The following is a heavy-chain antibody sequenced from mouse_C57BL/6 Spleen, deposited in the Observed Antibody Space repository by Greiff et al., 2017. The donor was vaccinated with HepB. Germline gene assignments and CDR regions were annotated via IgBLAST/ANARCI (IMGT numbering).Heavy chain of an antibody. CDR3: ARHSGTGTRGGFAY. D-gene: IGHD4-1*01. CDR1: GFTFSSYG. V-gene: IGHV5-6*01. Sequence: EVMLVESGGDLVKPGGSLKLSCAASGFTFSSYGMSWVRQTPDKRLEWIATISSGGSYTYYPDSVKGRFTISRDKTKNTMYLQMSSLKSEDTALYYCARHSGTGTRGGFAYWGQGTLVTVSA. CDR2: ISSGGSYT. J-gene: IGHJ3*01.